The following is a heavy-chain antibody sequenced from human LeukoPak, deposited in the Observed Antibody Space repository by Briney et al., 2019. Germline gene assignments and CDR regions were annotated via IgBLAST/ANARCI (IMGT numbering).Heavy chain of an antibody. D-gene: IGHD2-8*02. J-gene: IGHJ4*02. CDR1: GGSISSGGYY. V-gene: IGHV4-39*01. CDR2: IYYSGST. Sequence: PSETLSLTCTVSGGSISSGGYYWGWIRQPPGKGLEWIGSIYYSGSTYYNPSLKSRVTISVDTSKNQFSLKLSSVTAADTAVYYCARHRPAVLVDPSFDYWGQGTLVTVSS. CDR3: ARHRPAVLVDPSFDY.